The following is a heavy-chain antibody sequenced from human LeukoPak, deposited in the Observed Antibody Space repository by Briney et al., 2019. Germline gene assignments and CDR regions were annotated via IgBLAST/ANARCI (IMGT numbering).Heavy chain of an antibody. CDR3: ARDDIVVVPAAMGFDY. Sequence: ASVKVSCKASGYTFTSYGISWVRQAPGQGLEWMGWISAYNGNTNYAQELQGRVTMTTDTSTSTAYMELRSLRSDDTAVYYCARDDIVVVPAAMGFDYWGQGTLVTVSS. D-gene: IGHD2-2*01. CDR2: ISAYNGNT. V-gene: IGHV1-18*04. CDR1: GYTFTSYG. J-gene: IGHJ4*02.